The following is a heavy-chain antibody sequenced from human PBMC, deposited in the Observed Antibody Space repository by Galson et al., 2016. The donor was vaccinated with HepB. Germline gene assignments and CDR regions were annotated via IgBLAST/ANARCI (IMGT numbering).Heavy chain of an antibody. V-gene: IGHV4-4*02. CDR1: GASISDSNW. CDR2: IYHTGTS. D-gene: IGHD2-2*01. J-gene: IGHJ5*02. CDR3: ARAAVIPGARMVFDP. Sequence: SETLSLTCAVSGASISDSNWWTWVRQVPGKGLEWIGEIYHTGTSNNNPFLNSRFTLLVDTSRNQFSLNITSVTAADTAVYYCARAAVIPGARMVFDPWGQGTLVTVSS.